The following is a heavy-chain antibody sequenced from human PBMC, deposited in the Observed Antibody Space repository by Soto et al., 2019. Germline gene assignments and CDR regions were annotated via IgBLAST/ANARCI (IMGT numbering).Heavy chain of an antibody. Sequence: SETLSLTCTVSGGSISSSSYYWGGIRQPPGKGLEWIGSIYYSGSTYYNPSLKSRVTISVDTSKNQFSLKLSSVTAADTAVYYCARQVGDLHYYYYMDVWGKGTTVTVSS. V-gene: IGHV4-39*01. J-gene: IGHJ6*03. CDR1: GGSISSSSYY. D-gene: IGHD1-26*01. CDR2: IYYSGST. CDR3: ARQVGDLHYYYYMDV.